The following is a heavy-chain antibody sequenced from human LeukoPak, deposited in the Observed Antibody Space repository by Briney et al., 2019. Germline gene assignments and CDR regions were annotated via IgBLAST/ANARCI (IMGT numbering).Heavy chain of an antibody. D-gene: IGHD3-10*01. CDR2: IYTSGST. V-gene: IGHV4-4*07. CDR3: ARVGFSITMVRGGHLGMDV. Sequence: SETLSLTCTVSGGSISSYCWSWIRQPAGKGLEWIGRIYTSGSTNYNPSLKSRVTMSVDTSKNQFSLKLSSVTAADTAVYYCARVGFSITMVRGGHLGMDVWGQGTTVTVSS. CDR1: GGSISSYC. J-gene: IGHJ6*02.